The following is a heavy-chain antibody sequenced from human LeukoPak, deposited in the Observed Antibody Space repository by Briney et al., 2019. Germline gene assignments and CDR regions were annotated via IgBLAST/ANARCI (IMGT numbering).Heavy chain of an antibody. CDR3: ARDGSPAGYYFDY. J-gene: IGHJ4*02. Sequence: RSSETLSLTCTVSGGSISSYYWSWIRQPPGKGLEWIGYIYYSGSTNYNPSLKSRVTISVDTSKNQFSLKLSSVIAADTAVYYCARDGSPAGYYFDYWGQGTLVTVSS. CDR2: IYYSGST. V-gene: IGHV4-59*01. CDR1: GGSISSYY. D-gene: IGHD2-2*01.